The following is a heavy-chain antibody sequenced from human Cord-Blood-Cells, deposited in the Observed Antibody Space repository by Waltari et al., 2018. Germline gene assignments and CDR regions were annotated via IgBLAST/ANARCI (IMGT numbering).Heavy chain of an antibody. CDR2: IYYSGST. V-gene: IGHV4-39*01. CDR1: GGSISSSSYY. CDR3: ARREAFDI. Sequence: QLQLQESGPGLVKPSETLSLTCTVSGGSISSSSYYWGWIRQPPGKGLEWSGSIYYSGSTYYTPSLKSRVTISVDTSKNQFSLKLSSVTAADTAVYYCARREAFDIWGQGTMVTVSS. J-gene: IGHJ3*02.